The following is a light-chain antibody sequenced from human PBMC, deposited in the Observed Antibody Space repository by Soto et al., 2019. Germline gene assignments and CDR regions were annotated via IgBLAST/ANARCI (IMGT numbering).Light chain of an antibody. J-gene: IGKJ1*01. Sequence: DIQMTQSPSTLSASIGDRVTITCRASQSISSWLAWYQQKPGKAPKLLIYKASSLASGVPSRFSGSVSGTEFTLTISSLQPDDFATYYCQQINNYPWTFGQGTKVEIK. CDR1: QSISSW. V-gene: IGKV1-5*03. CDR2: KAS. CDR3: QQINNYPWT.